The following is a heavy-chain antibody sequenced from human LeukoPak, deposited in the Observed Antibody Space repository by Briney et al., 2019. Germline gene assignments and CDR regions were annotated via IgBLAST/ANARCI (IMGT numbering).Heavy chain of an antibody. D-gene: IGHD1-14*01. V-gene: IGHV3-7*01. J-gene: IGHJ4*02. CDR3: VKDNPLDY. CDR1: GFTFSDYW. CDR2: IKQDGTEK. Sequence: GGSLRLSCGGSGFTFSDYWMTWVRQAPGKGLEWVANIKQDGTEKKYLDSVKGRFTISRDNSKNTLYLHINSLRAEDTAVYYCVKDNPLDYWGQGTLVIVSS.